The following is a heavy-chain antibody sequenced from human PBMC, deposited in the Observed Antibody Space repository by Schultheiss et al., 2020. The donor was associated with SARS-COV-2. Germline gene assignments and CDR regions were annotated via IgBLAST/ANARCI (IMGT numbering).Heavy chain of an antibody. D-gene: IGHD2-15*01. CDR2: IKQDGSEK. Sequence: GGSLRLSCAASGFTFSSNYMSWIRQAPGKGLEWVANIKQDGSEKYYVDSVKGRFTISRDNAKNSLYLQMNSLRAEDTAVYYCAGRGDVWGQGTTVTVSS. V-gene: IGHV3-7*01. CDR3: AGRGDV. J-gene: IGHJ6*02. CDR1: GFTFSSNY.